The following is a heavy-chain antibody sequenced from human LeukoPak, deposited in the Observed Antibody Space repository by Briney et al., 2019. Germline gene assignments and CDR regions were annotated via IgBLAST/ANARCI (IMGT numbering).Heavy chain of an antibody. J-gene: IGHJ4*02. Sequence: GGSLRLSCAASGFTFSSHWMHWVRQAPGKGLVWVSRINSDGSTTSYADSVKGRFTISRDNAKNTLYLQMNSLRAEDTAVYYCARVMYYYHSSGSIAVYYFDYWGQGTMVTVSS. CDR3: ARVMYYYHSSGSIAVYYFDY. D-gene: IGHD3-22*01. V-gene: IGHV3-74*01. CDR2: INSDGSTT. CDR1: GFTFSSHW.